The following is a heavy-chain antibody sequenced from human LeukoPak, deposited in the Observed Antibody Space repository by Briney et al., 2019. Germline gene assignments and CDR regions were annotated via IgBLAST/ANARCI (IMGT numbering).Heavy chain of an antibody. J-gene: IGHJ4*02. CDR1: GFTFDDYA. CDR3: AKERGGAFDY. Sequence: HPGGSLRLSSAASGFTFDDYAMHWVRQAPGKGLEWVSGISWNSGSIGYADSVKGRFTISRDNAKNSLYLQMNSLRAEDTALYYCAKERGGAFDYWGQGTLVTVSS. V-gene: IGHV3-9*01. CDR2: ISWNSGSI. D-gene: IGHD3-16*01.